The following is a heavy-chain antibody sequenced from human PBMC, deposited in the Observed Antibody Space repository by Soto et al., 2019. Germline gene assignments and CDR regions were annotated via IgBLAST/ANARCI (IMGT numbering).Heavy chain of an antibody. D-gene: IGHD2-21*01. V-gene: IGHV3-30*13. CDR3: ARDDEDGRNCDVAS. Sequence: QVQLVQSGGGVVQPGRSLRLSCAASGFNFNTYFMHWVRQAPGKGLEWVGMMFPNGRDKEYADSVQGRFTVSRDNSHNRMYLQMDSLRTEEPSVYYCARDDEDGRNCDVASWGQGAVVTVSS. CDR2: MFPNGRDK. J-gene: IGHJ4*02. CDR1: GFNFNTYF.